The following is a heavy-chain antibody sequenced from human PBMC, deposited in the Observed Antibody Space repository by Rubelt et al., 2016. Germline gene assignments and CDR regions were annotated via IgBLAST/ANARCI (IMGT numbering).Heavy chain of an antibody. J-gene: IGHJ4*02. D-gene: IGHD5-24*01. CDR2: IAGSSNSI. CDR1: GFSFSIYG. Sequence: EVQLVESGGGLVKPGGSLRLSCAASGFSFSIYGMNWVRQAPGKGLEWVSHIAGSSNSIYYADSLKGRFTISRDNAKDSLFLQRNSLSAEDTAVYYCARSRNGYNGVLEYWGQGILVTVSS. V-gene: IGHV3-21*02. CDR3: ARSRNGYNGVLEY.